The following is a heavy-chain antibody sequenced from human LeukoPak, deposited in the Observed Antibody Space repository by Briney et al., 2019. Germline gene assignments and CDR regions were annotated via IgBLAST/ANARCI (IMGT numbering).Heavy chain of an antibody. D-gene: IGHD5-12*01. V-gene: IGHV4-59*01. CDR1: GGSISSYY. J-gene: IGHJ3*02. CDR2: IYYSGST. Sequence: PSETLSLTCTVSGGSISSYYWNWIRQPPGKGLEWIGYIYYSGSTKYNPSPNSRVTMSVDTSKNQLSLNLTSVTAADTAVYYCARAASGYYYASDMWGQGTVVTVSS. CDR3: ARAASGYYYASDM.